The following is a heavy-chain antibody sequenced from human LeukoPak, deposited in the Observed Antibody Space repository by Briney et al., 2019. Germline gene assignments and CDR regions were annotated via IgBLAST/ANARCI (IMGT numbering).Heavy chain of an antibody. CDR3: AKDAAPWAVGPAVIHD. D-gene: IGHD2-2*01. V-gene: IGHV3-30*01. J-gene: IGHJ4*02. CDR1: GFNFRSYA. CDR2: IRFDGTNK. Sequence: GRSLRLSCAASGFNFRSYAMHWVRQAPGKGLDWVTFIRFDGTNKFDADSVKGRFTVSRDNPKTTLYLQMTNLTTEDTALYYCAKDAAPWAVGPAVIHDWGQGTLVTVST.